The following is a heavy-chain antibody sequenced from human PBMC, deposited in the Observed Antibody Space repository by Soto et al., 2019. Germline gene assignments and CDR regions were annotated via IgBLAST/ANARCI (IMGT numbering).Heavy chain of an antibody. CDR3: ARQGYFYDSGGYNPSRYFDY. CDR2: IWSDGSNE. D-gene: IGHD3-22*01. J-gene: IGHJ4*02. V-gene: IGHV3-33*01. CDR1: GFTFSDYA. Sequence: QVQLVESGGGVVQPGRSLGLSCSSSGFTFSDYAMHWARQAPGKGLEWVAVIWSDGSNEYYGDSVKGRCTISRDNSKNTLYLQMNSLRAEDTAVYYCARQGYFYDSGGYNPSRYFDYWGQGTLVTVSS.